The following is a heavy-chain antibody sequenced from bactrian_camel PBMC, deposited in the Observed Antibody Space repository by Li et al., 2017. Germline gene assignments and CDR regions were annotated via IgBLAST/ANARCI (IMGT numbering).Heavy chain of an antibody. CDR3: AARWSDTRFRASMKPDDYRY. V-gene: IGHV3S53*01. Sequence: VQLVESGGGSVQPGGSLRLTCSGSADAYTYRYHMGWFRQAPGKEREAVAVIDSDDDATYADFVKGRFTVSKDAAKYTLYLQMNSLKPEDTAIYYCAARWSDTRFRASMKPDDYRYWGQGTQVTVS. CDR1: ADAYTYRYH. CDR2: IDSDDDA. D-gene: IGHD4*01. J-gene: IGHJ4*01.